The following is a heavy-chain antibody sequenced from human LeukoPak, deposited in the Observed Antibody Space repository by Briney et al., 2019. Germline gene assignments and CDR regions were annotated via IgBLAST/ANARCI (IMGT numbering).Heavy chain of an antibody. CDR3: ARDRHNWNYGGYFDY. CDR1: GFTFSSYW. J-gene: IGHJ4*02. Sequence: PGGSLRLSCAASGFTFSSYWMSWVRQAPGKGLEWVANIKQDGSEKYYVDSVKGRFTISRDNAKNSLYLQMNSLRAEDTAVYYCARDRHNWNYGGYFDYWGQGTLVTVSS. D-gene: IGHD1-7*01. CDR2: IKQDGSEK. V-gene: IGHV3-7*01.